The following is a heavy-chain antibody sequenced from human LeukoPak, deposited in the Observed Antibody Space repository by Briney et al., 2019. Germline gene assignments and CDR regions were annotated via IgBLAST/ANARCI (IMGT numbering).Heavy chain of an antibody. V-gene: IGHV3-33*06. CDR3: AKDLGHSSSSESFDY. CDR1: GFTFSSYG. D-gene: IGHD6-6*01. J-gene: IGHJ4*02. Sequence: GGSLRLSCAASGFTFSSYGMHWVRQAPGKGLEWVAVIWYDGSNKYYADSVKGRFTISRDNSKNTLYLQRNSLRAEDTAVYYCAKDLGHSSSSESFDYGGQGTLVTVSS. CDR2: IWYDGSNK.